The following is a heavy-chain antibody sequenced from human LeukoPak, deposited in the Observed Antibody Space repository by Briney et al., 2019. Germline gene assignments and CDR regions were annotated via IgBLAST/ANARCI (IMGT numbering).Heavy chain of an antibody. CDR3: ARVNYYDSSGYQY. CDR1: GYTFTGYY. Sequence: ASVKVSCKASGYTFTGYYMHWVRQAPGQGLEWMGWINPNSGGTNYAQKFQGRVTMTRDTSISTAYTELSRLRSDDTAVYYCARVNYYDSSGYQYWGQGTLVTVSS. V-gene: IGHV1-2*02. D-gene: IGHD3-22*01. CDR2: INPNSGGT. J-gene: IGHJ4*02.